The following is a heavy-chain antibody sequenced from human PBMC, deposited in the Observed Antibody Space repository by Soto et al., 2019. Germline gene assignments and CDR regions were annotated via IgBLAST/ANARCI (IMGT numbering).Heavy chain of an antibody. CDR2: VSNRGDIT. J-gene: IGHJ6*02. D-gene: IGHD3-10*01. CDR1: GLNFSDYA. Sequence: EVQLLESGGDLVQPGGSLRLSCAASGLNFSDYAMTWVRQAPGKGLEWVSSVSNRGDITYYADSVKGRFTISRDNSKNTLFMHINSLRAEDTALYYCARGDRGGSGSPASYYYSGLDVWGQGTTVTFSS. CDR3: ARGDRGGSGSPASYYYSGLDV. V-gene: IGHV3-23*01.